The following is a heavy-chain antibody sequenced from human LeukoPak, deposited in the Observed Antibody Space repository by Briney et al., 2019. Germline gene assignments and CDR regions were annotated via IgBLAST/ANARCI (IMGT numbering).Heavy chain of an antibody. CDR1: GGTFSSYA. CDR3: ARGQDTTGFFNY. D-gene: IGHD3-22*01. CDR2: INTDTGKP. Sequence: ASVKVSCKASGGTFSSYAISWVRQAPTQGLEWMGWINTDTGKPTYAQGFTGRFVFSFDTSVSTAYLQISSLKSEDTAVYYCARGQDTTGFFNYWGQGTLVTVSS. J-gene: IGHJ4*02. V-gene: IGHV7-4-1*02.